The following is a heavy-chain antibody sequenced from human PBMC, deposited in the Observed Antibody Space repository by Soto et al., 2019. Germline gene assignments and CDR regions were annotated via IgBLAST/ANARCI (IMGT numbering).Heavy chain of an antibody. J-gene: IGHJ6*02. CDR1: GGSITTSDYS. CDR2: IYHTGAT. Sequence: QLQLQESGSGLVKSSQTLSLTCTVSGGSITTSDYSWSWIRQPPGRGLEWIGSIYHTGATHYIPSLKSRLTMSLDKSKNHFSLALTSVTAADTALYYCVRERTIFGVAPGGGVDVWGQGTTVTVSS. D-gene: IGHD3-3*01. CDR3: VRERTIFGVAPGGGVDV. V-gene: IGHV4-30-2*01.